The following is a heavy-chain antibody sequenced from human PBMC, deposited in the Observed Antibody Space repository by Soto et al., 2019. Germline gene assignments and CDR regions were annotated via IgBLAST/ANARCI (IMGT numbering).Heavy chain of an antibody. J-gene: IGHJ4*02. CDR3: ARGARNYYYFDY. CDR2: IKSDESTT. CDR1: GFIFTDYW. V-gene: IGHV3-74*01. D-gene: IGHD3-10*01. Sequence: EVQLVESGGGFVQPGGSLRLSCAASGFIFTDYWIHWVRQAPGKGLVWVSRIKSDESTTNYADSVWGRLTISRDNAKNTVYLQINSLRAEDTAVYYCARGARNYYYFDYWGQGTLVTVSS.